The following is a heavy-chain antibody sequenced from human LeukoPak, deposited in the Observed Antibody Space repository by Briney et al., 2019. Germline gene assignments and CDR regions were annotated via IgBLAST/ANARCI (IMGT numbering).Heavy chain of an antibody. CDR1: GFTFSSYW. D-gene: IGHD3-10*01. J-gene: IGHJ4*02. CDR2: IKQDGSEK. Sequence: GGSLRLSCAASGFTFSSYWMSWVRQAPGKGLEWVASIKQDGSEKYYVDSVKGRFTISRDNAKNSLYLQMNSLRAEDTAVYYCARVGGSGSYRTDYYFDYWGQGTLVTVSS. CDR3: ARVGGSGSYRTDYYFDY. V-gene: IGHV3-7*01.